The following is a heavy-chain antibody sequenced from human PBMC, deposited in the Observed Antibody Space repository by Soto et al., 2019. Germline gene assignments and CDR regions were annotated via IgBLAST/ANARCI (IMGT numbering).Heavy chain of an antibody. Sequence: PSETLSLHCTVPGGSISSYYWSWIRQPPGKGLEWIGDIYYSGSTNYYPSLMSRVTISVDTSKNQFSLKLSSVTAADTAVYYCARGSGYEKKYYYYYYYMDVRGKGTTVTVSS. J-gene: IGHJ6*03. CDR3: ARGSGYEKKYYYYYYYMDV. V-gene: IGHV4-59*01. D-gene: IGHD5-12*01. CDR2: IYYSGST. CDR1: GGSISSYY.